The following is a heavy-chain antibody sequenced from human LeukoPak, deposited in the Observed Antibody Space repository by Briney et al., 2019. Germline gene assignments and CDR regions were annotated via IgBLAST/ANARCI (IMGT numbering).Heavy chain of an antibody. CDR1: GGSLSSSSYY. Sequence: SETLSLTCTVSGGSLSSSSYYWGWIRQPPGRGLGWIGSIYYIGSTYYNPSLKSRVTISVDTSKNQFSLKLSSVTAADTAVYYCARDRGYSYTTNWFDPWGQGTLVTVSS. D-gene: IGHD5-18*01. CDR2: IYYIGST. J-gene: IGHJ5*02. CDR3: ARDRGYSYTTNWFDP. V-gene: IGHV4-39*07.